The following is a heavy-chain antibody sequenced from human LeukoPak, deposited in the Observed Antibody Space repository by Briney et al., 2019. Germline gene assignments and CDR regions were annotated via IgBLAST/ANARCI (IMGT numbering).Heavy chain of an antibody. J-gene: IGHJ4*02. CDR2: IKQDGSEK. V-gene: IGHV3-7*01. CDR3: ASGQWYSNPVGFDY. CDR1: GFTFSSYW. Sequence: VQPGGSLRLSCAASGFTFSSYWMSWVRPAPGKGLEWVANIKQDGSEKYYVDSVKGRFTISRDNAKNSLYLQMNSLRAEDTAVYYCASGQWYSNPVGFDYWGQGTLVTVSS. D-gene: IGHD4-11*01.